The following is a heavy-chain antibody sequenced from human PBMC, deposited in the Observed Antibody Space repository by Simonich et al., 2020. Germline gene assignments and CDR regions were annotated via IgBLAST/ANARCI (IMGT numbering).Heavy chain of an antibody. CDR3: ARSHIAAAGTGYFQH. D-gene: IGHD6-13*01. J-gene: IGHJ1*01. V-gene: IGHV1-2*02. CDR2: NNPNLGGT. Sequence: QVQLVQSGAEVKKPGASVKVSCKASGYTFTGYYMHWQRQAPGPGLELMGGNNPNLGGTNYGKKFQGRVTMTRDTSISTAYMALSRLRSDDTAVYYCARSHIAAAGTGYFQHWGQGTLVTVSS. CDR1: GYTFTGYY.